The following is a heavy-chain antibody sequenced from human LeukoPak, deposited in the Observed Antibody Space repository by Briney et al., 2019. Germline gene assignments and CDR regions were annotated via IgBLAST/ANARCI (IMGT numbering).Heavy chain of an antibody. CDR3: ARGVLGRIDY. CDR1: GGSISSGSYY. J-gene: IGHJ4*02. CDR2: IYTSGST. V-gene: IGHV4-61*02. Sequence: KTSETLSLTCTVSGGSISSGSYYWGWIRQPAGKGLEWIGRIYTSGSTNYNPSLKSRVTMSVDTSKNQFSLKLSSVTAADTAVYYCARGVLGRIDYWGQGTLVTVSS. D-gene: IGHD2-8*02.